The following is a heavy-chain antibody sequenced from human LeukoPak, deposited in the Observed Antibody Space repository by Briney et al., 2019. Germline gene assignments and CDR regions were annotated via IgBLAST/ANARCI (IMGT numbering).Heavy chain of an antibody. Sequence: SSETLSLTCAVYGGSFSGYYWSWIRQPPGKGLEWIGEINHSGSTNYNPSLKSRVTISVDTSKNQFSLKLSSVTAADTAVYCCARGSRWLQFDYWGQGTLVTVSS. D-gene: IGHD5-24*01. CDR3: ARGSRWLQFDY. V-gene: IGHV4-34*01. CDR2: INHSGST. J-gene: IGHJ4*02. CDR1: GGSFSGYY.